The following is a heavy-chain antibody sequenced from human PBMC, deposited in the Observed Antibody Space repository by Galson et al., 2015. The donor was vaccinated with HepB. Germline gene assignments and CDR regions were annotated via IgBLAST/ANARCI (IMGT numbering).Heavy chain of an antibody. D-gene: IGHD6-19*01. CDR3: ARGGMAGTLDY. Sequence: SLRLSCAASGFTFSSYAMHWVRQAPGKGLRWVAIIPYDGSYKYYADSVKGRFAISRDNSKNTLYLQMSSLRAEDTAVYYCARGGMAGTLDYWGQGTLITVSS. CDR1: GFTFSSYA. V-gene: IGHV3-30*09. J-gene: IGHJ4*02. CDR2: IPYDGSYK.